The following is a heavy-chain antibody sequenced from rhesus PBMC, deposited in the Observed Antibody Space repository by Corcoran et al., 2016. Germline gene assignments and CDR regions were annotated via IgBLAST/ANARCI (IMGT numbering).Heavy chain of an antibody. V-gene: IGHV4-80*01. Sequence: QVQLQESGPGLVKPSETLSLTCAVSGGSLSSSWWTWIRQSPGKGLEWSGEIDGYSGLLNLHPSLKSRLTISKDASKNQFSLNLSSMSAADTAVYYCVRSSGLSGSYYGFDSWGQGVVVTVSS. CDR3: VRSSGLSGSYYGFDS. CDR1: GGSLSSSW. D-gene: IGHD2-21*01. J-gene: IGHJ6*01. CDR2: IDGYSGLL.